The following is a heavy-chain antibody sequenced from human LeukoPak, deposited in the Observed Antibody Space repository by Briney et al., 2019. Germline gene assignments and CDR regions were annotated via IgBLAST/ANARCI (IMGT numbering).Heavy chain of an antibody. J-gene: IGHJ4*02. V-gene: IGHV1-46*01. CDR2: INPSGGST. CDR1: GYTFTRYY. CDR3: ASSKYYDILTGSSTFDY. D-gene: IGHD3-9*01. Sequence: ASVKVSCKASGYTFTRYYMHWVRQAPGQGLEWMGIINPSGGSTSYAQKFQGRVTMTRDMSTSTVYMEVSSLRAEDTAVYYCASSKYYDILTGSSTFDYWGQGTLVTVSS.